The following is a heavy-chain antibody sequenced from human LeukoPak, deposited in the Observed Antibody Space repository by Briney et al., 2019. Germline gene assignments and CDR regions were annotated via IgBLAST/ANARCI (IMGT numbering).Heavy chain of an antibody. Sequence: ASVKVSYKASGYTFTNYGISWVRQAPGQGLEWMGWISAYNGNTNYAQKLQGRVTMTTDTSTSTAYMELRSLRSDDTAVYYCARGPPRVGELLDYYYYYGMDVWGQGTTVTVSS. V-gene: IGHV1-18*01. CDR3: ARGPPRVGELLDYYYYYGMDV. D-gene: IGHD1-26*01. CDR1: GYTFTNYG. CDR2: ISAYNGNT. J-gene: IGHJ6*02.